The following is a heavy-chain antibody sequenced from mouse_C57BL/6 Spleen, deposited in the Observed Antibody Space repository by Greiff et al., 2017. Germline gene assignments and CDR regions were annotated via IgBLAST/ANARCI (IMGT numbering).Heavy chain of an antibody. CDR3: ARRSPAWYCDV. V-gene: IGHV8-12*01. CDR1: GFSLSTSGMG. J-gene: IGHJ1*03. Sequence: QVTLKVSGPGILQSSQTLSLTCSFSGFSLSTSGMGVVWIRQPSGQGLEWLAHIYWDADKRYTPFLKSRLTISKDTSRNKVFLKITSVDTADTATYYCARRSPAWYCDVWGTGTTVTVSS. CDR2: IYWDADK.